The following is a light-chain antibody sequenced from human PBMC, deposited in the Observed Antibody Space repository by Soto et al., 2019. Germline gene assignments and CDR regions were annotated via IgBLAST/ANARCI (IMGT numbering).Light chain of an antibody. V-gene: IGLV4-60*02. J-gene: IGLJ3*02. CDR2: LEGSGSY. CDR3: ETWDSNTRV. CDR1: SGHSSYI. Sequence: QPVLTQSSSASASLGSSVKVTCTLSSGHSSYIIAWHQQRPGKAPRYLMKLEGSGSYNKGSGVPDRFSGSSSGADRYLTISNLQFEDEADYYCETWDSNTRVFGGGTKLTVL.